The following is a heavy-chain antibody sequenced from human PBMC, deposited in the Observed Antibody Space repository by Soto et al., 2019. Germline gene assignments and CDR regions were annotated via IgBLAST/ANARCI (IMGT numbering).Heavy chain of an antibody. Sequence: QITLKESGPTLVKPTQTLTLTCTVSGFSLNTYGVGVGWIRQPPGKALEWLALIYWDGDKRYSPSLKSRLTITKDTSKNQVVLTMTNMDPVDTVTYYCARALGSWGAYYFDYWGQGTLVTVSS. CDR3: ARALGSWGAYYFDY. CDR2: IYWDGDK. D-gene: IGHD3-16*01. V-gene: IGHV2-5*02. CDR1: GFSLNTYGVG. J-gene: IGHJ4*02.